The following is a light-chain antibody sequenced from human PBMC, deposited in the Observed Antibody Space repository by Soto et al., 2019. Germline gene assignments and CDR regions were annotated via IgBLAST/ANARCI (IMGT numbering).Light chain of an antibody. CDR1: QSVSSY. V-gene: IGKV3-11*01. CDR3: QQRSNWPFT. Sequence: EIVLTQSPATLSLSPGERATLSCRASQSVSSYLAWYQQKPGQAPRLLIYDASNRATGIPARFSGSGSGTDFTLTISGLEPEDFAVYYCQQRSNWPFTLGPGTKVDIK. CDR2: DAS. J-gene: IGKJ3*01.